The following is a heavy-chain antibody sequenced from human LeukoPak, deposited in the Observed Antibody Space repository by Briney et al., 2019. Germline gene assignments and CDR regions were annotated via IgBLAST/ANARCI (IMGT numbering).Heavy chain of an antibody. V-gene: IGHV4-39*01. D-gene: IGHD3-22*01. CDR3: AYDAHAFDI. CDR2: IYYSGST. Sequence: SETLSLTGTVSGGSISSSSYYWGWIRQPPGKGLEWIGSIYYSGSTYYNPSLKSRVTISVDTSKNQFSLKLSSVTAADTAVYYCAYDAHAFDIWGQGTMVTVSS. J-gene: IGHJ3*02. CDR1: GGSISSSSYY.